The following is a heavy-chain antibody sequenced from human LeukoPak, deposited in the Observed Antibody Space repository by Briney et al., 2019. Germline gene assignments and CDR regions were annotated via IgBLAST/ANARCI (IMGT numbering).Heavy chain of an antibody. Sequence: ASVKVSCKAPGYTFTGYYMHWVRQAPGQGLEWMGWINPNSGGTNYAQKFQGRVTMTRDTSISTAYMELSRLRSDDTAVYYCCITGTTANAFDIWGQGTMVTVSS. J-gene: IGHJ3*02. CDR2: INPNSGGT. CDR3: CITGTTANAFDI. CDR1: GYTFTGYY. V-gene: IGHV1-2*02. D-gene: IGHD1-7*01.